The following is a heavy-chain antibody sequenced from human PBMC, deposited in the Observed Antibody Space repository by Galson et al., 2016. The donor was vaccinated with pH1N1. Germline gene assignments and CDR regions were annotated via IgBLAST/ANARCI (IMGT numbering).Heavy chain of an antibody. CDR1: EYTFIGYY. J-gene: IGHJ4*02. D-gene: IGHD3-22*01. V-gene: IGHV1-2*06. Sequence: SVKVSCKASEYTFIGYYIHWMRQAPGHGLAWMGRINPNNGDTHYAQNFQGRVTMTRDTSISTAYMELYSLSSDDTAVYYCARGNTYDSSGYYPFDYWGQGTQVTVSS. CDR3: ARGNTYDSSGYYPFDY. CDR2: INPNNGDT.